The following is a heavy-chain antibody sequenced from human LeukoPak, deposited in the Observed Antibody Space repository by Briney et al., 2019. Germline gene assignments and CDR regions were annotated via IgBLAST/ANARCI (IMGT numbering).Heavy chain of an antibody. J-gene: IGHJ3*02. D-gene: IGHD3-3*01. CDR3: ARMGRITIFGVVPDAFDI. CDR1: GGSFSGYY. V-gene: IGHV4-34*01. CDR2: INHSGST. Sequence: SETLSLTCAVYGGSFSGYYWSWIRQPPGKGLEWIGEINHSGSTNYNPSLKSRVTIPVDTSKNQFSLKLSSVTAADTAVYYCARMGRITIFGVVPDAFDIWGQGTMVTVS.